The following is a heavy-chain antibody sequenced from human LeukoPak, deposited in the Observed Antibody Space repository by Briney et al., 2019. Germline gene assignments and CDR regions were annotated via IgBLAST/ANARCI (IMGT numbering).Heavy chain of an antibody. CDR2: IWYDGSNK. V-gene: IGHV3-33*06. CDR3: AKALDYYDSSGYSDAFDI. CDR1: GFTFSSYG. Sequence: PGRSLRLSCAASGFTFSSYGMHWVRQAPGKGLEWVAVIWYDGSNKYYADSVKGRFTISRDNSKNTLYLQMISLRAEDTAVYYCAKALDYYDSSGYSDAFDIWGQGTMVTVSS. J-gene: IGHJ3*02. D-gene: IGHD3-22*01.